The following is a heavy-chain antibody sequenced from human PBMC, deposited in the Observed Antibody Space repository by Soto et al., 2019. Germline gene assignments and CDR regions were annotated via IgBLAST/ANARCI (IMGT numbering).Heavy chain of an antibody. CDR1: GFTFSSYS. CDR3: ARRAFGNYVDTLYYFDY. J-gene: IGHJ4*02. D-gene: IGHD4-17*01. Sequence: GSLRLSCAASGFTFSSYSMNWVRQAPGKGLEWVSSISSSSSYIYYADSVKGRFTISRDNAKNSLYLQMNSLRAEDTAVYYCARRAFGNYVDTLYYFDYWGQGTLVTVSS. V-gene: IGHV3-21*01. CDR2: ISSSSSYI.